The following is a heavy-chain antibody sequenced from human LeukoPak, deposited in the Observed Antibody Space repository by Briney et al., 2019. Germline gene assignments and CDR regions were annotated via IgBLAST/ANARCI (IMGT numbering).Heavy chain of an antibody. CDR3: ARVYGDFDY. V-gene: IGHV3-74*01. CDR1: GFTFSNYW. Sequence: GGSLRLSCAASGFTFSNYWMHWVRQAPGKGLVWVSRINSDGSSTTYADSVKGRFTISRDNAKNTLYLQMNSLIADDTAVYYCARVYGDFDYWGQGTLVTVSS. CDR2: INSDGSST. J-gene: IGHJ4*02. D-gene: IGHD4-17*01.